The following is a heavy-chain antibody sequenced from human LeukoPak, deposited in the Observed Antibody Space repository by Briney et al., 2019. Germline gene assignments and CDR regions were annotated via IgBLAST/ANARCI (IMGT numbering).Heavy chain of an antibody. CDR1: GGTFSSYA. Sequence: SVKVSCKASGGTFSSYAISWVRQAPGQGLEWMGGIIPIFGTANYAQKFQGRVTITADESTSTAYMELSSLRSEDTAVYYCALGGSPLPGYFDYWGQGNLVTVSS. J-gene: IGHJ4*02. CDR2: IIPIFGTA. D-gene: IGHD1-26*01. V-gene: IGHV1-69*01. CDR3: ALGGSPLPGYFDY.